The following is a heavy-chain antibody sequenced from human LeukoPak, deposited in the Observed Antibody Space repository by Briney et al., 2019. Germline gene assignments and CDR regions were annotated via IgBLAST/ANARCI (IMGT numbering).Heavy chain of an antibody. V-gene: IGHV4-39*01. CDR1: GGSISSSNYY. J-gene: IGHJ4*02. CDR3: ARYYSGSYGFDY. CDR2: LYYSGST. D-gene: IGHD1-26*01. Sequence: SETLSLTCTVSGGSISSSNYYWGWIRQPPGEGLEWIGYLYYSGSTYYNPSLKSRVTMSVDTSKNQFSLKLSSVTAADTAVYYCARYYSGSYGFDYWGQGALVTVSS.